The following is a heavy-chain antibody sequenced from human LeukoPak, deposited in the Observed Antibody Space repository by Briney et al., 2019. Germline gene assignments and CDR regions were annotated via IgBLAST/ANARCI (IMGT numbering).Heavy chain of an antibody. D-gene: IGHD3-22*01. CDR2: VYSSGST. CDR3: ANSYDSKIVPFDN. CDR1: GGSISSYY. J-gene: IGHJ4*02. Sequence: PSETLSLTCTVSGGSISSYYWSWIRQPPGRGLEWIGYVYSSGSTDYNPSLKSRVAISVDASKNQFSLKLTSVTAADTVVYYCANSYDSKIVPFDNWGQGALVTVSS. V-gene: IGHV4-4*09.